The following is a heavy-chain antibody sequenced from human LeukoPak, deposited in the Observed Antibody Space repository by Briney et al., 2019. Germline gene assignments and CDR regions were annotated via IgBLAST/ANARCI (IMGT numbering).Heavy chain of an antibody. D-gene: IGHD2-2*01. J-gene: IGHJ4*02. CDR2: ISGSGGTT. V-gene: IGHV3-23*01. Sequence: GGSLRLSCAASGFTFNTSAMGWVRQAPGKGLEWVSLISGSGGTTYYADSVKGRFTISRDNSKNTLFLQMNSLRAEDTALYYCAKDGGKVVPIGVYFVYWGQGALVTVSS. CDR1: GFTFNTSA. CDR3: AKDGGKVVPIGVYFVY.